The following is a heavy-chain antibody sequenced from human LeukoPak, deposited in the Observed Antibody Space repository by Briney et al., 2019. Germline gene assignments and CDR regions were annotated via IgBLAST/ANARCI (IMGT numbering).Heavy chain of an antibody. CDR2: IRYDGSNK. CDR3: AKGSFGEFRYYFDY. CDR1: GFTFSSYG. Sequence: PGGSLRLSCAAPGFTFSSYGMHWVRQAPGKGLEWVAFIRYDGSNKYYADSVKGRFTISRDNSKNTLYLQMNSLRAEDTAVYYCAKGSFGEFRYYFDYWGQGTLVTVSS. D-gene: IGHD3-10*01. J-gene: IGHJ4*02. V-gene: IGHV3-30*02.